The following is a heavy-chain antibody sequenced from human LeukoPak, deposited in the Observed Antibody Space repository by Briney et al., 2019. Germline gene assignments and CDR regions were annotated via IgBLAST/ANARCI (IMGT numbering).Heavy chain of an antibody. CDR3: ATLLGGSYYRYYYYYYMDV. V-gene: IGHV1-24*01. CDR2: FDPEDGET. CDR1: GYTLTELS. J-gene: IGHJ6*03. D-gene: IGHD1-26*01. Sequence: ASVKVSCKVSGYTLTELSMHWVRQAPRKGLEWMGGFDPEDGETIYAQKFQGRVTMTEDTSTDTAYMELSSLRSEDTAVYYCATLLGGSYYRYYYYYYMDVWGKGTTVTVSS.